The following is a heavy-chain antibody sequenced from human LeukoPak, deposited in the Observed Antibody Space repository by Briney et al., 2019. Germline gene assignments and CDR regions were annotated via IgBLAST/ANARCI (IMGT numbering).Heavy chain of an antibody. V-gene: IGHV3-74*01. CDR1: GFTFSNYC. CDR3: VRDFRSADY. J-gene: IGHJ4*02. CDR2: ICPDGTVT. Sequence: GGSLRLSCAASGFTFSNYCMHWVRQIPGKGLVWVSRICPDGTVTNYADSVKGRFTISRDNAKNMVFLQMNSLRADDTAVYYCVRDFRSADYWGQGTLVTVSS.